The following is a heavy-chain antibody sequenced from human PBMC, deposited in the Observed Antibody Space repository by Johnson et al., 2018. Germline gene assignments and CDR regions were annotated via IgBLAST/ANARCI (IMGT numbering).Heavy chain of an antibody. CDR2: IIPIFGTA. CDR3: ARAAEVGPRDGFDI. CDR1: GGTFTSYA. J-gene: IGHJ3*02. V-gene: IGHV1-69*01. D-gene: IGHD2-15*01. Sequence: QVQLVESGAEVKKPGSSVKVSCKASGGTFTSYAFSWVRQAPGQGLEWVGGIIPIFGTADYAQRFQGRVTITADESTSTAYRELSSLRSEDTAVDFCARAAEVGPRDGFDIWGQGTMVTVS.